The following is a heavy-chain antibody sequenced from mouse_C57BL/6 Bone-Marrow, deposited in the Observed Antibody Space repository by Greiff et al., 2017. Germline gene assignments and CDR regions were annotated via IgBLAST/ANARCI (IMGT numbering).Heavy chain of an antibody. D-gene: IGHD2-4*01. V-gene: IGHV1-50*01. CDR3: ARLGDYDVPWFAY. Sequence: QVQLKQPGAELVKPGASVKLSCKASGYTFTSYWMQWVKQRPGQGLEWIGEIDPSDSYTNYNQKFKGKATLTVDTSSSTAYMQLSSLTSEDSAVYYCARLGDYDVPWFAYWGQGTLVTVSA. J-gene: IGHJ3*01. CDR2: IDPSDSYT. CDR1: GYTFTSYW.